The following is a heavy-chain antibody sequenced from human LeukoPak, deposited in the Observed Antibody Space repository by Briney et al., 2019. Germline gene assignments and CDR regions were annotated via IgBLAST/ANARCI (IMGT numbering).Heavy chain of an antibody. CDR3: AASRDGYNKFDY. V-gene: IGHV1-58*01. D-gene: IGHD5-24*01. J-gene: IGHJ4*02. CDR1: GFTFTSSA. Sequence: ASVKVSCKASGFTFTSSAVQWVRQARGQRLEWIGWIVVGSGNTNYAQKFQERVTITRDMSTSTAYMELSSLRSEDTAVYYCAASRDGYNKFDYWGQGTLVTVSS. CDR2: IVVGSGNT.